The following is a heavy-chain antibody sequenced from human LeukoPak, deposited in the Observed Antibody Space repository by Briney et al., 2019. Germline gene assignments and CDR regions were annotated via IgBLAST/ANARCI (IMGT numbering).Heavy chain of an antibody. CDR2: SNHSGST. CDR1: GGSFCGYY. V-gene: IGHV4-34*01. CDR3: AGSGY. Sequence: SETLSLTCAVHGGSFCGYYWSWIRPPPGKRLEWIGESNHSGSTNYTPSLKSRVTISVDTSKNQFSLKLSSVTAADTAVYYCAGSGYWGQGTLVTVSS. D-gene: IGHD3-10*01. J-gene: IGHJ4*02.